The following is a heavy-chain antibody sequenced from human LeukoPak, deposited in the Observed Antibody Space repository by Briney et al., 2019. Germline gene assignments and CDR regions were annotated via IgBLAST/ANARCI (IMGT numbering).Heavy chain of an antibody. CDR2: INHSGST. Sequence: SETLSLTCAVYGGSFSGYYWSWIRQPPGKGLEWIGEINHSGSTNYNPSLKSRVTISVDTSKNQFSLKLSSVTAADTAVYYCARRSYGGYSRSSRSAAFDIWGQGTMVTVSS. D-gene: IGHD4-23*01. CDR1: GGSFSGYY. J-gene: IGHJ3*02. V-gene: IGHV4-34*01. CDR3: ARRSYGGYSRSSRSAAFDI.